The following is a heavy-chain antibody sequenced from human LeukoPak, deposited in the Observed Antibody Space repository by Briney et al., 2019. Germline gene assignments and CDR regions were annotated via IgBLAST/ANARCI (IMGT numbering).Heavy chain of an antibody. CDR3: ARHLLPGYDILTGFDY. Sequence: GESLKISCKGSGYSFTSYWIGWVRQMPGKGLEWMGIIYLSDSDTRYSPSFQGQVTISADKSISTAYLQWSSLKASDTAMYYCARHLLPGYDILTGFDYWGQGTLVTVSS. V-gene: IGHV5-51*01. J-gene: IGHJ4*02. D-gene: IGHD3-9*01. CDR1: GYSFTSYW. CDR2: IYLSDSDT.